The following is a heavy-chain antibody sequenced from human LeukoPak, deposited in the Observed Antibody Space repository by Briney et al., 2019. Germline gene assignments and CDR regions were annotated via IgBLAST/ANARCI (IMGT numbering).Heavy chain of an antibody. J-gene: IGHJ4*02. CDR1: GFTFSSYA. CDR2: IYDGGTT. Sequence: GGSLRLSCAASGFTFSSYAMSWVRQAPGKGLEWVSVIYDGGTTYHADSVKGRFTISRDNSKNTLYLQMNSLRAEDTAVYYCAREGYSSGWSFDYWGQGTLVTVSS. CDR3: AREGYSSGWSFDY. V-gene: IGHV3-66*02. D-gene: IGHD6-19*01.